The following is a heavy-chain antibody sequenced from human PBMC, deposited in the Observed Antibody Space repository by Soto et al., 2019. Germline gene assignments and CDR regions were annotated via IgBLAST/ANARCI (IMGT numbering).Heavy chain of an antibody. V-gene: IGHV3-23*01. CDR1: GFPFDTKA. Sequence: GGSLRLSCAASGFPFDTKAMSWVRQAPGKGLEWVSAITGPGSRTYYADSVKGRFTISRDNSKNTLSLQMSSLRADDTAVYYCAKGRAYYDSSGYHYFFDSWGQGTLVTVSS. D-gene: IGHD3-22*01. CDR2: ITGPGSRT. CDR3: AKGRAYYDSSGYHYFFDS. J-gene: IGHJ4*02.